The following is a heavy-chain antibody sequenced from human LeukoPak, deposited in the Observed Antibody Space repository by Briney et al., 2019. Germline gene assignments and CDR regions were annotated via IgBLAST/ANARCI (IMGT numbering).Heavy chain of an antibody. Sequence: SETLSLTCAVYGGSFSGYCWSWIRQPPGKGLEWIGEINHSGSTNYNPSLKSRVTISVDTSKNQFSLKLSSVTAADTAVYYCALGDVVVPAANWGQGTLVTVSS. V-gene: IGHV4-34*01. CDR2: INHSGST. J-gene: IGHJ4*02. D-gene: IGHD2-2*01. CDR1: GGSFSGYC. CDR3: ALGDVVVPAAN.